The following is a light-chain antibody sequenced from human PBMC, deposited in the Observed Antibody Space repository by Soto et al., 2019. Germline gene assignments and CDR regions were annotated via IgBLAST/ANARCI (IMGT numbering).Light chain of an antibody. V-gene: IGKV3-11*01. CDR1: QSLSSY. CDR2: DAS. CDR3: QQRSNWPT. Sequence: EIVLTQSPATLSLSPGERATLSCRASQSLSSYLAWYQQKPGQAPRLLIYDASNRATGIPARFSGSGSGTDFTITISSLEPEDFAVYYCQQRSNWPTFGPGTKVDIK. J-gene: IGKJ3*01.